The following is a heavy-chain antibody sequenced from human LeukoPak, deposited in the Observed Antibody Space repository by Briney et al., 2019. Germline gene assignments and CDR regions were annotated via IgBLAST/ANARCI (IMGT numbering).Heavy chain of an antibody. CDR2: IIPIFGTA. Sequence: SVKVSCKTSGYTFTTYGISWVRQAPGQGLEWMGGIIPIFGTANYAQKFQGRVTITADESTSTAYMELSSLRSEDTAVYYCAWKYSGYDSHYYYMDVWGKGTTVTISS. D-gene: IGHD5-12*01. J-gene: IGHJ6*03. V-gene: IGHV1-69*13. CDR1: GYTFTTYG. CDR3: AWKYSGYDSHYYYMDV.